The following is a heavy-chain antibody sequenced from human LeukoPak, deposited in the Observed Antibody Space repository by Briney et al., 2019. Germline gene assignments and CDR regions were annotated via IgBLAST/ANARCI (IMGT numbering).Heavy chain of an antibody. D-gene: IGHD6-13*01. V-gene: IGHV3-30*04. CDR3: ARELSSSWYYYYYYMDV. CDR2: ISYDGSNK. J-gene: IGHJ6*03. Sequence: PGGSLRLSCAASGFTFSSYAMHWVRQAPGKGLEWVAVISYDGSNKYYADSVKGRFTISRDNSKNTLYLQMNSLRAEDTAVYYCARELSSSWYYYYYYMDVWGKGTTVTISS. CDR1: GFTFSSYA.